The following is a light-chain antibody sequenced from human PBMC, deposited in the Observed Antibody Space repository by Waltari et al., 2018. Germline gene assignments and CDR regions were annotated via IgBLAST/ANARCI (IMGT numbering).Light chain of an antibody. V-gene: IGKV1-33*01. CDR2: DAS. CDR1: QDISNY. J-gene: IGKJ4*01. CDR3: QQYDNLPPLT. Sequence: DIQMTQSPSSLSASVGDRVTITCQASQDISNYLNWYQQKPGKAPKLLIYDASNLETGVPSGFSGSGSGTDFTFTISSLQPEDIATYYCQQYDNLPPLTFGGGTKVGIK.